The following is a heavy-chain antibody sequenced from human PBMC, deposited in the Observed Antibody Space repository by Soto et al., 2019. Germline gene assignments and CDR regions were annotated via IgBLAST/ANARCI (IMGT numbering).Heavy chain of an antibody. D-gene: IGHD3-10*01. J-gene: IGHJ3*02. CDR1: GFTFSSYG. CDR2: ISYDGSNK. V-gene: IGHV3-30*18. Sequence: PGGSPRLSCAASGFTFSSYGMHWVRQAPGKGLEWVAVISYDGSNKYYADSVKGRFTISRDNSKNTLYLQMNSLRAEDTAVYYCAKGLSITMVRGSVLDAFDIWGQGTMVTVS. CDR3: AKGLSITMVRGSVLDAFDI.